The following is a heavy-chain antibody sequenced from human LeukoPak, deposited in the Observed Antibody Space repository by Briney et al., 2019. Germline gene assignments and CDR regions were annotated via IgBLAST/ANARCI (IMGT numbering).Heavy chain of an antibody. CDR2: IGTAGDT. CDR3: ARDKYYYGSGITGNYYYYYGMDV. D-gene: IGHD3-10*01. CDR1: GFTFSSYD. V-gene: IGHV3-13*01. J-gene: IGHJ6*02. Sequence: GGSLRLSCAASGFTFSSYDMHWVRQATGKGLERVSAIGTAGDTYYAGSVKGRFTISRENAKNSLYLQMNSLRAGDTAVYYCARDKYYYGSGITGNYYYYYGMDVWGQGTTVTVSS.